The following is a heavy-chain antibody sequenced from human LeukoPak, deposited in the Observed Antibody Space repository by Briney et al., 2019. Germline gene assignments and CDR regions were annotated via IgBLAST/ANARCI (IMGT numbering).Heavy chain of an antibody. Sequence: AVKVSCKASRGTFSSYAISWVRQAPGQGVEWMGRISPILGIANYAQKFQSRVTITADKSTITAYMELSSLRSEDTAVYYCARDRARGYSYFYPWCQGTLVTVAS. CDR1: RGTFSSYA. J-gene: IGHJ5*02. CDR2: ISPILGIA. D-gene: IGHD5-18*01. V-gene: IGHV1-69*04. CDR3: ARDRARGYSYFYP.